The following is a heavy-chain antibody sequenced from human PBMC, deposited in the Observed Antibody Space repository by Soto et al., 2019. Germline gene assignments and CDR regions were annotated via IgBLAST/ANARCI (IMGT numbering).Heavy chain of an antibody. V-gene: IGHV3-20*04. CDR1: GFTFDDYG. CDR3: ARHTARNYYADYYDSSGYSKTDQTSYYFDY. J-gene: IGHJ4*02. D-gene: IGHD3-22*01. CDR2: INWNGGST. Sequence: PGGSLRLSCAASGFTFDDYGMSWVRQAPGKGLEWVSGINWNGGSTGYADSVKGRFTISRDNAKNSLYLQMNSLRAEDTALYYCARHTARNYYADYYDSSGYSKTDQTSYYFDYWGQGTLVTVSS.